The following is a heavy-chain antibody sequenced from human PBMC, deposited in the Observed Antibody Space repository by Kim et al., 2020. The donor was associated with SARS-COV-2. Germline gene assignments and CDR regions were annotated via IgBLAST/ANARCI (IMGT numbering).Heavy chain of an antibody. J-gene: IGHJ5*02. D-gene: IGHD6-19*01. CDR3: AKNSSGSGWLDP. V-gene: IGHV1-18*01. Sequence: NYAQTLQGRVTMTTDTSTSTAYMELRSLRSDDTAVYYCAKNSSGSGWLDPWGQGTLVTVSS.